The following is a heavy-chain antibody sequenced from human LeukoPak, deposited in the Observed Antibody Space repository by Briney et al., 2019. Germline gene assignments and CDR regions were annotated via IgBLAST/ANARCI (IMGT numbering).Heavy chain of an antibody. J-gene: IGHJ3*02. CDR1: GFTLWRHG. Sequence: GKSLRLSCTTSGFTLWRHGMHWVRQAPGKGLEWVAVTWYGGSDYADSVRGRFSVSRDIFGNTVYLQMDNLGVEDTALCYCAREQSTSGHAGAFDIWGQGTVVTVSS. D-gene: IGHD5-12*01. V-gene: IGHV3-33*01. CDR3: AREQSTSGHAGAFDI. CDR2: TWYGGS.